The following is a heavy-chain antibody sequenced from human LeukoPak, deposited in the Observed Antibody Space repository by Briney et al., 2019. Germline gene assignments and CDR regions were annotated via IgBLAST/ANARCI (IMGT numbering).Heavy chain of an antibody. J-gene: IGHJ5*02. CDR3: ATGRSMPT. D-gene: IGHD2-2*01. V-gene: IGHV3-7*01. CDR2: INEDGSQK. Sequence: GGSLRLSCSVSGFSFSNYWMSWVRQAPGKGLEWVASINEDGSQKQYVDSVKGRFTISRDNAKNSLYQQVNSLRAEDTAVYYCATGRSMPTWGQGTLVTVSS. CDR1: GFSFSNYW.